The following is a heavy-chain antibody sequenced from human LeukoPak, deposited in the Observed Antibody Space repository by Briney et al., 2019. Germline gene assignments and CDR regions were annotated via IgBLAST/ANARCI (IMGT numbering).Heavy chain of an antibody. D-gene: IGHD3-16*01. Sequence: PSETLSLTCTVSGGSISSSSYYWGWIRQPPGKGLEWIGSIYYSGSTYYNPSLKSRVTISVDTSKNQFSLKLSSMTAADTAVFYCARDGGLGAPGLDYWGQGTLVTVSS. CDR3: ARDGGLGAPGLDY. V-gene: IGHV4-39*07. J-gene: IGHJ4*02. CDR1: GGSISSSSYY. CDR2: IYYSGST.